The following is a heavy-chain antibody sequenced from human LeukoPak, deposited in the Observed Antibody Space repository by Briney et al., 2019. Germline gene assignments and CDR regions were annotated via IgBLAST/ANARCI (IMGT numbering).Heavy chain of an antibody. CDR3: ARDYTGYFP. V-gene: IGHV4-59*01. Sequence: SETLSLTCTVSGGSISSYYWSWIRQPPGKTLEWIGYIYYSGSTNYNPSLKSRVTMSVGTSKNQFSLKLSSVTAADTAVYYCARDYTGYFPWGQGTLVIVSS. D-gene: IGHD3-9*01. J-gene: IGHJ5*02. CDR1: GGSISSYY. CDR2: IYYSGST.